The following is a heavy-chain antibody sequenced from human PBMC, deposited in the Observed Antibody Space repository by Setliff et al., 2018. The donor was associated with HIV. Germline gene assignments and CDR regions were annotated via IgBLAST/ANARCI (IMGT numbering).Heavy chain of an antibody. V-gene: IGHV1-18*01. Sequence: ASVKDSCKASGYSFINYGISWVRQAPGQGPEWMGWISPYTGNTDYAPRLLGRVTMTTDTSTSTAYLELRSLTSDDTAVYYCARARLQGIVTAVGPRDNCLDPWGQGTRVTVSS. J-gene: IGHJ5*02. CDR2: ISPYTGNT. D-gene: IGHD1-26*01. CDR1: GYSFINYG. CDR3: ARARLQGIVTAVGPRDNCLDP.